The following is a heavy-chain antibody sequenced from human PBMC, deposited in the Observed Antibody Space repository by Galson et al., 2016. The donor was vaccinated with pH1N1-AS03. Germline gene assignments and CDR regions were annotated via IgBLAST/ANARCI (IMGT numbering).Heavy chain of an antibody. J-gene: IGHJ6*02. Sequence: ETLSLTCTVSGAGGSFSGYYWNWIRQPPGKGLEWIGNMYYSGTTNYNPSLKSRVTMSVDTSRNQFSLRMISVTAADTAIYSCARSIPGVMMQDGMDVWGQGTTVTVSS. D-gene: IGHD3-16*01. CDR3: ARSIPGVMMQDGMDV. CDR2: MYYSGTT. CDR1: GAGGSFSGYY. V-gene: IGHV4-59*01.